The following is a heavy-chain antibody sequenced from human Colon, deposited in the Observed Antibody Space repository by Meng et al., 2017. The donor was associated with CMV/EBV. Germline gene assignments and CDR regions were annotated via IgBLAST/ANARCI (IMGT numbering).Heavy chain of an antibody. V-gene: IGHV3-48*03. Sequence: GESLKISCAASGFTFSRSEMTWVRQAPGKGLEWIAYISATGGTTYYADSVRGRFTISRDNAKNSLYLQMNSLRAEDTAVYFCASVNFDYYYFKDWGQGALVTVSS. J-gene: IGHJ4*01. CDR1: GFTFSRSE. CDR3: ASVNFDYYYFKD. D-gene: IGHD1-26*01. CDR2: ISATGGTT.